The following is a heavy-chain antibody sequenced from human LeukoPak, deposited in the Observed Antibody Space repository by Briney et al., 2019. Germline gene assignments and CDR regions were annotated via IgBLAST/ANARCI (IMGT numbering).Heavy chain of an antibody. CDR2: FSGSGGTR. D-gene: IGHD2-8*01. Sequence: PGGSLRLXCAASGFTFSSYAMNWVRQAPGRGLEWVSGFSGSGGTRYYADSVKGRFTISRDNSKNTLYLQMNSLRAEDTAVYYCANGNRCTSPNCLGYYYFYMDVWGKGTTVTVSS. V-gene: IGHV3-23*01. CDR3: ANGNRCTSPNCLGYYYFYMDV. J-gene: IGHJ6*03. CDR1: GFTFSSYA.